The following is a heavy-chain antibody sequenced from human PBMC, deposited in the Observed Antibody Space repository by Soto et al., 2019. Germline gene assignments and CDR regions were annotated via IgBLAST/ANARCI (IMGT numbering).Heavy chain of an antibody. CDR2: IYHSGST. D-gene: IGHD4-17*01. Sequence: SETLSLTCTVSGGSIRSGGYSWSWIRQPPGKGLEWIGYIYHSGSTYYNPSLKSRVTISVDRSKNQFSLKLSSVTAADTAVYYCARYYGARVYFDYWGQGSLVTVS. CDR3: ARYYGARVYFDY. J-gene: IGHJ4*02. V-gene: IGHV4-30-2*01. CDR1: GGSIRSGGYS.